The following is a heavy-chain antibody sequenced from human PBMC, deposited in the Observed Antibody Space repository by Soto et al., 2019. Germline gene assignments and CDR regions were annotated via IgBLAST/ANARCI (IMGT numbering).Heavy chain of an antibody. CDR2: IYYSGST. CDR3: ARAYYYYFYMDV. CDR1: GGSISSGGYY. V-gene: IGHV4-31*03. J-gene: IGHJ6*03. Sequence: SETLSLTCTVSGGSISSGGYYWSWIRQHPGKGLEWIGYIYYSGSTYYTPSLKSRVTISVDTSKNQFSLKLSSVTAADTAVYYCARAYYYYFYMDVWGKGTTVTVSS.